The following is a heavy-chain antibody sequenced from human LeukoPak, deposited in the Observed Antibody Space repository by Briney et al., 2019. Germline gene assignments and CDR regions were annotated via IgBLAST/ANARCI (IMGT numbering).Heavy chain of an antibody. Sequence: GGSLRLSCAASGFTFSSYSMSWVRQAPGKGLEWVSSISSSSSYIYYADSVKGRFTISRDNAKNSLYLQMNSLRAEDTAVYYCARDPKWGGNYWGQGTLVTVSS. J-gene: IGHJ4*02. CDR1: GFTFSSYS. CDR2: ISSSSSYI. CDR3: ARDPKWGGNY. D-gene: IGHD7-27*01. V-gene: IGHV3-21*01.